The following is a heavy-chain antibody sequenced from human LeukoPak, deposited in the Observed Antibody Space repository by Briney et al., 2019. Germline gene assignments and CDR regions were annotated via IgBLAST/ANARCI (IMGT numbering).Heavy chain of an antibody. V-gene: IGHV1-69*13. CDR1: GGTFSSYA. CDR3: ARTPPAPREEADI. Sequence: SVKVSCKASGGTFSSYAISWVRQAPGQGLEWMGGIIPIFGTANYAQKFQGRVTITADESTSTAYMELSSLRSEDTAVYYCARTPPAPREEADIWGQGTMVTVSS. CDR2: IIPIFGTA. D-gene: IGHD5-24*01. J-gene: IGHJ3*02.